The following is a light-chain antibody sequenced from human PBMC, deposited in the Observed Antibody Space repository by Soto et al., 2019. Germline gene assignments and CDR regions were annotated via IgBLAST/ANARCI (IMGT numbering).Light chain of an antibody. CDR3: QQDGRSPPS. CDR1: QSISRY. V-gene: IGKV3-20*01. J-gene: IGKJ1*01. Sequence: LVLTQSPGTLSFSPGERTTLSCRASQSISRYLAWYPQKPGQGPRLLIYGASIRATGTPDRFSGSGSGTDFTLTINRLEPDDVALYYGQQDGRSPPSFGQGTKVEIK. CDR2: GAS.